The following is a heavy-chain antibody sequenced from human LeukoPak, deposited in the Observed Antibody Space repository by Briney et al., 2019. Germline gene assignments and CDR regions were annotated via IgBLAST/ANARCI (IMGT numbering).Heavy chain of an antibody. CDR2: LSYGGSP. CDR1: GGSISSSNYY. J-gene: IGHJ4*02. D-gene: IGHD3-22*01. Sequence: SETLSLTCTVSGGSISSSNYYWGWVRQPPGKGLEWIGSLSYGGSPYHNPSLKSRLTISVDTSKDQFSLKLRSVAAVDTAVYYCARHRDGYFTNFDNWGQGTLVTVSS. CDR3: ARHRDGYFTNFDN. V-gene: IGHV4-39*01.